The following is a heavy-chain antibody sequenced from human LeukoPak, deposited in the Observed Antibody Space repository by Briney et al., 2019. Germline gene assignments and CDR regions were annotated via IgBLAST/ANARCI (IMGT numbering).Heavy chain of an antibody. CDR3: ARGLTEVTSRAFDY. V-gene: IGHV4-38-2*02. CDR2: IYYSGST. J-gene: IGHJ4*02. D-gene: IGHD4-23*01. CDR1: GYSISSGYY. Sequence: SETLSLTCTVSGYSISSGYYWGWIRQHPGKGLEWIGYIYYSGSTYYNPSLKSRVTISVDTSKNQFSLKLSSVTAADTAVYYCARGLTEVTSRAFDYWGQGTLVTVSS.